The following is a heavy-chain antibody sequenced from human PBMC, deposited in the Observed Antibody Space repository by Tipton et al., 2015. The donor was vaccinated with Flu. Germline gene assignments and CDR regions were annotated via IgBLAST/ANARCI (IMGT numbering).Heavy chain of an antibody. J-gene: IGHJ4*02. CDR1: GFTFSDYY. CDR3: ARGSPSESYYFVS. D-gene: IGHD3-10*01. V-gene: IGHV3-11*04. Sequence: SLRLSCAASGFTFSDYYMSWIRQAPGKGLEWVSLIRGGGGIIDYADSVNCRFTIFRDNAKNSLYLQMNSLRAEDTAVYYCARGSPSESYYFVSWGQGTLVTVSS. CDR2: IRGGGGII.